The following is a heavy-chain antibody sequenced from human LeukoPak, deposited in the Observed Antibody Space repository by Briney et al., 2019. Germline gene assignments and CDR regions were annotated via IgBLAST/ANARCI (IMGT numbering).Heavy chain of an antibody. J-gene: IGHJ3*02. V-gene: IGHV3-23*01. Sequence: GGSLRLSCVASEFTFNNYAMNWVRQAPGKGLEWVAAVSGSGGSTYHADSVRGRFTIPRDNSKNTLYLQMSSLRVEDTAVYHCAKGLSASGRFNAFDIWGQGTMVTVSS. D-gene: IGHD3-3*01. CDR2: VSGSGGST. CDR1: EFTFNNYA. CDR3: AKGLSASGRFNAFDI.